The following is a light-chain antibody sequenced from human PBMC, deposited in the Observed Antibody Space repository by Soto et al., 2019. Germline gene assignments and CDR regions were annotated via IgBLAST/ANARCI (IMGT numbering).Light chain of an antibody. CDR1: SSDVGGYNY. V-gene: IGLV2-14*01. J-gene: IGLJ1*01. CDR2: KVN. CDR3: CSYSTSNTHNYV. Sequence: QSVLTQPPPASGSPGQSVTISCTGTSSDVGGYNYVSWYQQHPGKAPKLMIYKVNLRPSGVSDRFSASKSGDTASLAISGLQAGDEADYYCCSYSTSNTHNYVFGTGTKVTVL.